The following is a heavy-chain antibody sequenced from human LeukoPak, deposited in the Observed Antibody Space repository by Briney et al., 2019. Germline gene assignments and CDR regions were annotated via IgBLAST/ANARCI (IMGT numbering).Heavy chain of an antibody. Sequence: GGSLRLSCAASGFTFSNYWMSWVRQAPGKGLEWVANIKQDGSEKYYEDSVKGRFTVPRDNAKNSLYLQMNSLRAEDTAVYYCAKVQEELRYFDWLPLVPLFDYWGQGTLVTVSS. V-gene: IGHV3-7*03. J-gene: IGHJ4*02. CDR3: AKVQEELRYFDWLPLVPLFDY. D-gene: IGHD3-9*01. CDR1: GFTFSNYW. CDR2: IKQDGSEK.